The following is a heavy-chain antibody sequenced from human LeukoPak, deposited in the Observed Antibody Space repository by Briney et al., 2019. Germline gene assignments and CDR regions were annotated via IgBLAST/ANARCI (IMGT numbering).Heavy chain of an antibody. CDR1: GFTFSDYY. J-gene: IGHJ4*02. D-gene: IGHD1-7*01. CDR3: ARIRGNYRFDY. CDR2: ISSSYT. V-gene: IGHV3-11*03. Sequence: PGGSLRLSCAASGFTFSDYYMSWIRQAPGKGLDWVSYISSSYTNYADSVKGRFTISRDNAKNSLYLQMNGLRAEDTAIYYCARIRGNYRFDYWGQGTLVTVSS.